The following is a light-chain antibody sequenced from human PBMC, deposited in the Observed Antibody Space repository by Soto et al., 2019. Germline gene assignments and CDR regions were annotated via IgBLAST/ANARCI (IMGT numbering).Light chain of an antibody. CDR2: DVS. V-gene: IGLV2-14*01. CDR1: SSDVGGYNY. J-gene: IGLJ1*01. CDR3: SSYTSSSTPFC. Sequence: SALTQPASVSGSPGQSITISCTGTSSDVGGYNYVSWYQQHPGKAPKLMIYDVSNRPSGVSNRFSGSKSGNTASLTISGLHAEDEADYYCSSYTSSSTPFCFGTGTKLTVL.